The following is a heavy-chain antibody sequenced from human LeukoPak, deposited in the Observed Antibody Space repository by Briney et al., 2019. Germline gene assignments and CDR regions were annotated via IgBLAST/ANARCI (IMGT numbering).Heavy chain of an antibody. CDR3: ARVRGAAGARWFDP. CDR2: INPIFVTA. J-gene: IGHJ5*02. CDR1: GGTFNTDV. V-gene: IGHV1-69*05. D-gene: IGHD4/OR15-4a*01. Sequence: ASVKVSCEASGGTFNTDVFTWVRQAPVEGVEWMGGINPIFVTANFTQKLQGRVTVTTDESTSQVHMELRGLRSEDTAIYYCARVRGAAGARWFDPWGQGTLVTVSS.